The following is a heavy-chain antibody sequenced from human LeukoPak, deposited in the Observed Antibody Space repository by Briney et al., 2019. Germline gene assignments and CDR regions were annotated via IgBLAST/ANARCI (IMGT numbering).Heavy chain of an antibody. V-gene: IGHV1-18*01. J-gene: IGHJ4*02. CDR3: ARDWQGPIIAVAGTNFDY. Sequence: ASVKVSCKASGYTFTSYGISWVRQAPGQGLEWMGWISAYNGNTNYAQKLQGRVTMTTDTSTSTAYMELRSLRSDDTAVYYCARDWQGPIIAVAGTNFDYWGQGTLVTVSS. D-gene: IGHD6-19*01. CDR1: GYTFTSYG. CDR2: ISAYNGNT.